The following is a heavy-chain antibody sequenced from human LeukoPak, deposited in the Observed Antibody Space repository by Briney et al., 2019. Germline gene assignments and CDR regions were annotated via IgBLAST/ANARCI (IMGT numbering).Heavy chain of an antibody. D-gene: IGHD6-19*01. CDR1: GGSISSSNYY. V-gene: IGHV4-39*01. CDR2: IYYSGST. CDR3: ARHQGSGWYWEYFAY. J-gene: IGHJ4*02. Sequence: SETLSLTCTVSGGSISSSNYYWGWIRQPPGKGLEWIGSIYYSGSTYYNPSLKSRVTISVDTSKNQFSLKLSSVTAADTAVYYCARHQGSGWYWEYFAYWGQGTLVTVSS.